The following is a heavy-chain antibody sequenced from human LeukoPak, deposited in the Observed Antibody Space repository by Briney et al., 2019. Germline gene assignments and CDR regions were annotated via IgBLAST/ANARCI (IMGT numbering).Heavy chain of an antibody. D-gene: IGHD2-21*02. CDR1: GGSINYDY. J-gene: IGHJ4*02. CDR2: IHYSGAT. V-gene: IGHV4-59*08. Sequence: PSETLSLTCTVSGGSINYDYWSWIRQSPGKRLEWIGYIHYSGATNYSPSLNSRVTISVDTSKNKFSLKLSSVTAADTALYYCATLRGASTAVFDSWGQGTLVTVSS. CDR3: ATLRGASTAVFDS.